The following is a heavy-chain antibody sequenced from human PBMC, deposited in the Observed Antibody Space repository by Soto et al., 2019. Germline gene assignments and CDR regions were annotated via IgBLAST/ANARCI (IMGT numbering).Heavy chain of an antibody. Sequence: EVQLLESGGGLVQPGGSLRLSCAASGFTFSSYAMSWVRQAPGKGLEWVSAISGSGGSTYYADSVKGRFTISRDNSKNTLYLHMNSMRAEDTAVYHCAKRMVSIAAAVYYYYYSMDVWGQGTTVTVSS. CDR3: AKRMVSIAAAVYYYYYSMDV. CDR1: GFTFSSYA. CDR2: ISGSGGST. J-gene: IGHJ6*02. V-gene: IGHV3-23*01. D-gene: IGHD6-13*01.